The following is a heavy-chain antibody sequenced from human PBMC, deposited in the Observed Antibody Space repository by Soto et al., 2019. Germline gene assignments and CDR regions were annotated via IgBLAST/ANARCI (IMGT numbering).Heavy chain of an antibody. V-gene: IGHV3-30*18. J-gene: IGHJ3*02. CDR2: ISYDGSNK. CDR3: AKAIYCSSTSCYAFDI. CDR1: GFTFSSYG. D-gene: IGHD2-2*01. Sequence: GGSLRLSCAASGFTFSSYGMYWVRQAPGKGLEWVAVISYDGSNKYYADSVKGRFTISRDNSKNTLYLQMNSLRAEDTAVYYCAKAIYCSSTSCYAFDIWGQGTMVTVSS.